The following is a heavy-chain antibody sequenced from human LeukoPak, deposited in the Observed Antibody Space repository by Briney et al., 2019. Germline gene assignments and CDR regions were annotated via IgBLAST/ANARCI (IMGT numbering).Heavy chain of an antibody. CDR1: EYTFTGYY. D-gene: IGHD2-21*02. J-gene: IGHJ4*02. CDR3: ARGKTTVYCGGDCYAFDY. CDR2: ISPNSGGT. V-gene: IGHV1-2*02. Sequence: ASVKVSCKTSEYTFTGYYMHWVRQAPGQGLEWMGWISPNSGGTNYAQKFQGRVTMTSDTSISTAYMELSRLRSDDTAVYYCARGKTTVYCGGDCYAFDYWGQGSLVTVSS.